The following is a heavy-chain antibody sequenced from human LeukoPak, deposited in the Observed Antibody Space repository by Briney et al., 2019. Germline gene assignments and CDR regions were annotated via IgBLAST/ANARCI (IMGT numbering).Heavy chain of an antibody. Sequence: PGRSLRLSCAASGFTFSSYAMHWVRQAPGKGLEWVAVISYDGSNKYYADSVKGRFTISRDNSKNTLYLQMNSLRAEDTAVYYCARERSSGCDYWGQGTLVTVSS. J-gene: IGHJ4*02. D-gene: IGHD6-19*01. CDR1: GFTFSSYA. CDR2: ISYDGSNK. V-gene: IGHV3-30-3*01. CDR3: ARERSSGCDY.